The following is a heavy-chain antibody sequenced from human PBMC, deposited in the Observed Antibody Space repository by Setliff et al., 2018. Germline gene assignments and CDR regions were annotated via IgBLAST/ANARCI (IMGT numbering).Heavy chain of an antibody. CDR1: GYTFTGYY. CDR3: ARDGDILTTYYIYYYMDV. CDR2: INPNSGGT. D-gene: IGHD3-9*01. V-gene: IGHV1-2*02. J-gene: IGHJ6*03. Sequence: GPVKVSCKDSGYTFTGYYIHWVRQAPGQGLEYMGWINPNSGGTNYAPKFQGRVTMARDTSISTVYMEVSRLRSDDTAVYFCARDGDILTTYYIYYYMDVWGKGTTVTVSS.